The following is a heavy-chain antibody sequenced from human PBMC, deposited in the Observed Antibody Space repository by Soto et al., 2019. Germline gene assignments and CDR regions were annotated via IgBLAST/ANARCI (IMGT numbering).Heavy chain of an antibody. J-gene: IGHJ4*02. V-gene: IGHV4-59*04. CDR3: ARHTEAGTLYYFDY. CDR2: IYYSGST. Sequence: SETLSLTCTVSGGSISSYYWSWIRQPPGKGLEWIGYIYYSGSTYYNPSLKSRVTISVDTSKNQFSLKLSSVTAADTAVYYCARHTEAGTLYYFDYWGQGTLVTVSS. CDR1: GGSISSYY. D-gene: IGHD6-19*01.